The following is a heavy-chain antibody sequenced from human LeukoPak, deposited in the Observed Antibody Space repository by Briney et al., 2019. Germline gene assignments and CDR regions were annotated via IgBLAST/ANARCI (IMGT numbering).Heavy chain of an antibody. D-gene: IGHD3-22*01. Sequence: GGSLRLSCAASGFTFSSYDMHWVRQATGKGLEWVSAIGTAGDTYYPGSVKGRFTISRDNAKNSLYLQMNSLRAENTAVYYCASDPAVITSFFDYWGQGTLVTVS. CDR2: IGTAGDT. J-gene: IGHJ4*02. V-gene: IGHV3-13*01. CDR1: GFTFSSYD. CDR3: ASDPAVITSFFDY.